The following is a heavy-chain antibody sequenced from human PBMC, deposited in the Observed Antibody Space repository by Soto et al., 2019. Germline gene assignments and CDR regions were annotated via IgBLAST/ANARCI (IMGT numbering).Heavy chain of an antibody. V-gene: IGHV1-46*01. J-gene: IGHJ4*02. CDR2: INPNGGRT. CDR3: ARDFTELRYFD. Sequence: ASVKVSCKASGYIFINYYIHWVRQAPGQGLEWIGIINPNGGRTNYAQKFQGRVTITRDTSTSTVYMELSSLRSEDTAVYYCARDFTELRYFDWGQGTLVTVSS. CDR1: GYIFINYY. D-gene: IGHD3-9*01.